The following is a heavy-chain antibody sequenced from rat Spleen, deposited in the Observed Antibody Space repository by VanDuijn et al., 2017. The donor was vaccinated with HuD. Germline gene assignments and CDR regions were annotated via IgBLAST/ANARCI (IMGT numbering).Heavy chain of an antibody. Sequence: EVQLVESGGGLVQPGRSLKLSCVASGFTFNNYWMTWIRQAPGKGLEWVATISHDGSSTYYRDPEKGRFTISRDNAKSTLYLQMDSLRSEDTATYYCTRLYYSNWFAYWGQGTLVTVSS. J-gene: IGHJ3*01. CDR1: GFTFNNYW. CDR2: ISHDGSST. CDR3: TRLYYSNWFAY. V-gene: IGHV5-31*01. D-gene: IGHD1-1*01.